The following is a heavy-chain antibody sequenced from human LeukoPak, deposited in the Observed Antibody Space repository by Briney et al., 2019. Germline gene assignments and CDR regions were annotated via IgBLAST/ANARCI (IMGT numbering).Heavy chain of an antibody. J-gene: IGHJ4*02. CDR2: IIPIFGTA. CDR1: GGTFSSYA. CDR3: ARAEDYYFDY. Sequence: GASVKVSCKASGGTFSSYAISWVRQAPGQGLEWMGGIIPIFGTANYAQKFQGRVTITTDESTSTAYMELNSLRSKDTAVYYCARAEDYYFDYWGQGTLVTVSS. V-gene: IGHV1-69*05.